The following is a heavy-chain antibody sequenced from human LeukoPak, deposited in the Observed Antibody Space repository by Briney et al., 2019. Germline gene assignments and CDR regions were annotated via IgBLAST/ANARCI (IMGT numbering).Heavy chain of an antibody. D-gene: IGHD3-9*01. J-gene: IGHJ5*02. CDR2: IIPIFGTA. CDR3: ARGITIFNWFDP. CDR1: TGTFTSFA. Sequence: ASVKVSCKASTGTFTSFAIIWVRQAPGQGLDWMGGIIPIFGTANYAQKFQGRVTITTDESTSTAYMELISQRSEDTAVYYCARGITIFNWFDPWGQGTLVTVSS. V-gene: IGHV1-69*05.